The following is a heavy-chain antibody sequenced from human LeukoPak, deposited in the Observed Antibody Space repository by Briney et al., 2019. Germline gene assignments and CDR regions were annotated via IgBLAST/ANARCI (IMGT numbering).Heavy chain of an antibody. CDR3: ARGGKTNRRDHDY. Sequence: GGSLRLSCAASGFTFSSYGMHWVRQAPGKGLEWVAFIRYDGSNKYYADSVKGRFTISRDNSKNTLYLQMNSLRAEDTAVYYCARGGKTNRRDHDYWGQGTLVTVSS. V-gene: IGHV3-30*02. J-gene: IGHJ4*02. CDR1: GFTFSSYG. CDR2: IRYDGSNK. D-gene: IGHD1-14*01.